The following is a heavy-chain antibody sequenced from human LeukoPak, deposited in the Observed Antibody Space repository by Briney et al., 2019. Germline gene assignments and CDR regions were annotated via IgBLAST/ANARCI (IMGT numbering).Heavy chain of an antibody. Sequence: PGGSLRLSCAASGFTFSSYAMHWVRQAPGKGLEYVSAISSNGGSTYYANSVKGRFTISRDNSKNTLYLQMGSLRAEDMAVYYCARGGITKLDYWGQGTLVTVSS. J-gene: IGHJ4*02. CDR2: ISSNGGST. V-gene: IGHV3-64*01. CDR1: GFTFSSYA. CDR3: ARGGITKLDY. D-gene: IGHD3-10*02.